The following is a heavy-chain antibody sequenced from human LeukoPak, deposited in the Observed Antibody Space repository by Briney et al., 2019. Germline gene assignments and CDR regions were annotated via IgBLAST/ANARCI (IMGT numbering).Heavy chain of an antibody. CDR2: ISGSGVST. V-gene: IGHV3-23*01. CDR1: GFTFSRYA. Sequence: GGSLRLSCAASGFTFSRYAMSWVRQAAGTGREWVSAISGSGVSTYYADSVKGRFTISRDNSKHTLYLHINSLRAEDTAVYYCAKESRDYYDRSGADYWGQGTLVTVSS. J-gene: IGHJ4*02. D-gene: IGHD3-22*01. CDR3: AKESRDYYDRSGADY.